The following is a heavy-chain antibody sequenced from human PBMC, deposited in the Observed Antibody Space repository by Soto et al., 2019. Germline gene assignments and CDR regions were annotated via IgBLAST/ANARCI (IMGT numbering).Heavy chain of an antibody. J-gene: IGHJ4*02. Sequence: QVQLQESGPGLVRPAGTLSLTCAVFGDSMNTNNWWSWVRQTPGKGLEWIGEIHHNGDTTYSPSLKSRVTMSLDKSKYQLYLRLTSVTAADTAVYYCARTRQSCSSSRCHDVYFDYWGRGTLVTVSS. CDR2: IHHNGDT. CDR1: GDSMNTNNW. D-gene: IGHD2-2*01. CDR3: ARTRQSCSSSRCHDVYFDY. V-gene: IGHV4-4*02.